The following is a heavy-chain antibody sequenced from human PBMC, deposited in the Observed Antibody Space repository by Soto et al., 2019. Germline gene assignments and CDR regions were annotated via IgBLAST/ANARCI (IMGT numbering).Heavy chain of an antibody. J-gene: IGHJ6*02. CDR2: IIPIFGTA. Sequence: SVKVSCKASGGTFSSYAISWVRQAPGQGLEWMGGIIPIFGTANYAQKFQGRVTITADESTSTAYMELSSLRSEDTAVYYCARELVPAAPYYYGMDVWGQGTMVTVSS. CDR1: GGTFSSYA. D-gene: IGHD2-2*01. V-gene: IGHV1-69*13. CDR3: ARELVPAAPYYYGMDV.